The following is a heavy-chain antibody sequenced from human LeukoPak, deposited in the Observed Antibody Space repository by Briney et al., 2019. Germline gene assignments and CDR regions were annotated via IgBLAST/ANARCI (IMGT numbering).Heavy chain of an antibody. CDR3: ARQREYYESSGYYSFDY. D-gene: IGHD3-22*01. CDR1: GGSISSYY. J-gene: IGHJ4*02. CDR2: IYSSGST. Sequence: SETLSLTCTVSGGSISSYYWSWIRQPPGKGLEWIGYIYSSGSTNYNPSLKSRVTISVDTSKNQFSLKLSSVTAADTAVYYCARQREYYESSGYYSFDYWGQGTLVTVSS. V-gene: IGHV4-59*08.